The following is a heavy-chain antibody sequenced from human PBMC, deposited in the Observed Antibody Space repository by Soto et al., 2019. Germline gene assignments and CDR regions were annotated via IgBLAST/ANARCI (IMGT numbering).Heavy chain of an antibody. CDR2: IHYSGST. D-gene: IGHD4-4*01. Sequence: QVQLQESGPGLVQPSETLSLTCTVSGGSITGYYWSWIRQPPGKGPEWIGNIHYSGSTNYNPSLKSRVTISLDTSKNQFSLGLSSVTAAETAVYYCARHSYYSNPLRFDPWGQGTLVTVSS. J-gene: IGHJ5*02. CDR3: ARHSYYSNPLRFDP. V-gene: IGHV4-59*08. CDR1: GGSITGYY.